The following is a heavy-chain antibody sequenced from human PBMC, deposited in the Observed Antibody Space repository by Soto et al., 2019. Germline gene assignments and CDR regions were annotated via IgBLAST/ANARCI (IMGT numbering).Heavy chain of an antibody. CDR1: GGSISSGGYY. Sequence: TLSLTCTVSGGSISSGGYYWSWIRQHPGKGLEWIGYIYYSGSTYYNPSLKSRVTISVDTSKNQFSLKLSSVTAADTAVYYCARWAVKGNPSKYFDYWGQGTLVTVSS. CDR2: IYYSGST. CDR3: ARWAVKGNPSKYFDY. D-gene: IGHD3-22*01. V-gene: IGHV4-31*03. J-gene: IGHJ4*02.